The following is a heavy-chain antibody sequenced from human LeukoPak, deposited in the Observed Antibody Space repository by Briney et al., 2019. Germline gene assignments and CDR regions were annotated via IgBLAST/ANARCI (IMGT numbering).Heavy chain of an antibody. J-gene: IGHJ4*02. CDR3: ARDRYSDFWGGYFSF. CDR1: GGSISSYY. D-gene: IGHD3-3*01. Sequence: SETLSLTCTVSGGSISSYYWSWIRQPPGKGLEWIGYIYYSGSTNYNPSLKSRVTISVDTSKNQFSLKLSSVTAADTAVYYCARDRYSDFWGGYFSFWGQGTLVTVSS. V-gene: IGHV4-59*01. CDR2: IYYSGST.